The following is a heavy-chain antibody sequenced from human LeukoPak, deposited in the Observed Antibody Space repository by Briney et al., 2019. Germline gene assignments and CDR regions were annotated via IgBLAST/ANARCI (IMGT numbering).Heavy chain of an antibody. Sequence: ASVKVSCMASRYTFTNYYMHWVRQAPGQGLEWMGIINPSGGSTSYAQRFQGRVTMTRDMSTSTVYMELSSLRSEDTAVYYCAAGGLRYFSRFDPWGQGTLVTVSS. CDR3: AAGGLRYFSRFDP. CDR2: INPSGGST. J-gene: IGHJ5*02. V-gene: IGHV1-46*01. CDR1: RYTFTNYY. D-gene: IGHD5-12*01.